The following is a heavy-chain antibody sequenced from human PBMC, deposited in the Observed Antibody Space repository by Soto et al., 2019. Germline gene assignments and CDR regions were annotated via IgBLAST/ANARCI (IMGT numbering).Heavy chain of an antibody. J-gene: IGHJ5*02. Sequence: SETLSLTCAVYGGSFSGYYWSWIRQPPGKGLEWIGEINHSGSTNYNPSLKSRVTISVDTSKNQFSLKLSSVTAADTAVYYCARAMVRGVNPNNWFDPWGQGTLVTVSS. D-gene: IGHD3-10*01. CDR3: ARAMVRGVNPNNWFDP. CDR2: INHSGST. V-gene: IGHV4-34*01. CDR1: GGSFSGYY.